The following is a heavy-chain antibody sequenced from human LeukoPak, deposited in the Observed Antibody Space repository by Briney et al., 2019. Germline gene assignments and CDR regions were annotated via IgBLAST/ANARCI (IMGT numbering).Heavy chain of an antibody. CDR2: INHSGST. J-gene: IGHJ4*02. V-gene: IGHV4-34*01. CDR3: ARGSSGWYSIDY. Sequence: PSETLSLTCAVYGGSFSGYYWSWIRQPPGKGLEWIGEINHSGSTNYNPSLKSRVTISVDTSKNQFSLKLSSVTAADTAVYYCARGSSGWYSIDYWGQGTLVTVSS. CDR1: GGSFSGYY. D-gene: IGHD6-19*01.